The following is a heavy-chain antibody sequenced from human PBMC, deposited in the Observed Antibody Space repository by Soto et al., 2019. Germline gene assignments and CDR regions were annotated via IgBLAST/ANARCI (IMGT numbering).Heavy chain of an antibody. CDR2: IIPIFGTA. D-gene: IGHD4-17*01. V-gene: IGHV1-69*06. CDR1: GGTFSSYA. CDR3: ARSYGDYAVPWDY. J-gene: IGHJ4*02. Sequence: QVQLVQSGAEVKKPGSSVKVSCKASGGTFSSYAISWVRQAPGQGLEWMGGIIPIFGTANYAQKFQGRGTITTDKSTSTAYMELRSLGSEETAVYYCARSYGDYAVPWDYWGQGTLVTVSS.